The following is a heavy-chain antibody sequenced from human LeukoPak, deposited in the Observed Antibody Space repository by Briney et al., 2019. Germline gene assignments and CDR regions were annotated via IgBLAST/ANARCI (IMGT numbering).Heavy chain of an antibody. CDR1: GFIFSSYS. Sequence: PAGSLRLSCAASGFIFSSYSMNWVRQAPGKGLEWVSSISSSSSYIYYADSVKGRFTISRDNAKNSLYLQMNSLRAEDTAVYYCARDRSSGLTHDYWGRGTLVTVSS. CDR2: ISSSSSYI. CDR3: ARDRSSGLTHDY. D-gene: IGHD3/OR15-3a*01. V-gene: IGHV3-21*01. J-gene: IGHJ4*02.